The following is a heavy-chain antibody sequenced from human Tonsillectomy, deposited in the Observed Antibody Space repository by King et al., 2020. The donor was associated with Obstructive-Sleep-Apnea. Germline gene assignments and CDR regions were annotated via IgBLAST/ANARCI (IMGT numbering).Heavy chain of an antibody. CDR1: GGSISSGGYY. J-gene: IGHJ4*02. Sequence: VQLQESGPGLVKPSQTLSLTCTVSGGSISSGGYYWSWIRQHPGKGLEWIGYIYYSGSTYYNPSLKSRVTISVDTSKNQFSLKLSSVTAAATAVYYCAGEEYDILTGYYKEAPDYWGQGTLVTVSS. V-gene: IGHV4-31*03. CDR2: IYYSGST. D-gene: IGHD3-9*01. CDR3: AGEEYDILTGYYKEAPDY.